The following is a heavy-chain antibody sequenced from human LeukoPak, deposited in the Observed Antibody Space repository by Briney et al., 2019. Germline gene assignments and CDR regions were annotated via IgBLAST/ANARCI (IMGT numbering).Heavy chain of an antibody. V-gene: IGHV3-21*01. J-gene: IGHJ4*02. CDR2: ISGGSNYI. CDR1: GFIFSVYS. Sequence: GGSLRLSCAASGFIFSVYSMNWVRQAPGKGLEWVSSISGGSNYIYYADSLKGRFTISRDNAKNSLYLHMNSLRAEDTAVYYCARHIWQQPIDYWGQGTLVTVSS. D-gene: IGHD6-13*01. CDR3: ARHIWQQPIDY.